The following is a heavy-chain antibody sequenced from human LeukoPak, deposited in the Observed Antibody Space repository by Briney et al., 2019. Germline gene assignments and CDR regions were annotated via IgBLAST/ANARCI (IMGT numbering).Heavy chain of an antibody. CDR3: AGNYDSSDVGAFDI. CDR1: GGSISSYY. Sequence: SETLSLTCTVSGGSISSYYWSWIRQPPGRGLEWIGYIYYSGSTNYNPSLKSRVTISVDTSKNQFSLKLSSVTAADTAVYYCAGNYDSSDVGAFDIWGQGTMVTVSS. V-gene: IGHV4-59*08. CDR2: IYYSGST. J-gene: IGHJ3*02. D-gene: IGHD3-22*01.